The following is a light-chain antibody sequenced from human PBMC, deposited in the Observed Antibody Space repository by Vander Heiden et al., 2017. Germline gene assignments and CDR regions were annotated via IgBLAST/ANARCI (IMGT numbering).Light chain of an antibody. J-gene: IGKJ2*01. CDR1: QSVSSN. CDR2: GAS. CDR3: QQYNNWPNT. V-gene: IGKV3-15*01. Sequence: EIAMTQSSATLSASPGERATLSCRASQSVSSNLAWYQQKPGQAPRLLIYGASTRATGIPARFSGSGSGTEFTVTISSLQSEDFAVYYCQQYNNWPNTFGQGTKLEIK.